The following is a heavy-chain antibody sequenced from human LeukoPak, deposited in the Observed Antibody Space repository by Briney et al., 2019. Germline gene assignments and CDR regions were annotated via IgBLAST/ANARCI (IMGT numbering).Heavy chain of an antibody. Sequence: GGSLRLSCAASGFTFNRYWMSWVRQAPGKGLEWVALISYDGSSKYYADSVKGRFTISRDNSKNTLYLQMNSLRAEDTAVYYCAKGYASGRSLEYWGQGTLVTVSS. CDR2: ISYDGSSK. CDR1: GFTFNRYW. D-gene: IGHD6-19*01. J-gene: IGHJ4*02. V-gene: IGHV3-30*18. CDR3: AKGYASGRSLEY.